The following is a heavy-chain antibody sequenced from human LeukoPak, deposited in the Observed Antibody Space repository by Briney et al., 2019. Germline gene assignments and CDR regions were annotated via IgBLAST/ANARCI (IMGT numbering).Heavy chain of an antibody. D-gene: IGHD2-2*01. CDR1: GYTFTNYY. Sequence: ASVKVSRKASGYTFTNYYIHWVRQAPGQGLECMGIINPSGGSTSYAQKFQGRVTMTRDMSTSTVYMELSSLRSEDTAVYYCATGFWYCSSTSCSGWFDPWGQGTLVTVSS. CDR2: INPSGGST. V-gene: IGHV1-46*01. CDR3: ATGFWYCSSTSCSGWFDP. J-gene: IGHJ5*02.